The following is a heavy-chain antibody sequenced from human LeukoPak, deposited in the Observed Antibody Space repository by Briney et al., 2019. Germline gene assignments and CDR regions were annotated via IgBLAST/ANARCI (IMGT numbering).Heavy chain of an antibody. CDR1: GGSISSSSYY. Sequence: SETLSLTCTVSGGSISSSSYYWGWIRQPPGKGLEWIGSIYYSGSTYYNPSLKSRVTISVDTSKNQFSLKLSSVTAADTAVYYCARAHYYYDSSGYYYSGCWFDPWGQGTLVTVSS. D-gene: IGHD3-22*01. J-gene: IGHJ5*02. V-gene: IGHV4-39*07. CDR3: ARAHYYYDSSGYYYSGCWFDP. CDR2: IYYSGST.